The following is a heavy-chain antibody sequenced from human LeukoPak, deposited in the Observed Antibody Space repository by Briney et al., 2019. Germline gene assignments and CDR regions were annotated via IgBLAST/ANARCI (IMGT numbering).Heavy chain of an antibody. D-gene: IGHD2-15*01. CDR3: ARRDCSGGTCRTRIFDY. Sequence: ASVKVSCEASGYTFTGYDINWVRQATGQGLEWMGWMNPNSGNTGYAQKFQGRVTITRNTSISTAYMELSSLRSEDTAVYYCARRDCSGGTCRTRIFDYWGQGTLVTVSS. CDR2: MNPNSGNT. J-gene: IGHJ4*02. V-gene: IGHV1-8*03. CDR1: GYTFTGYD.